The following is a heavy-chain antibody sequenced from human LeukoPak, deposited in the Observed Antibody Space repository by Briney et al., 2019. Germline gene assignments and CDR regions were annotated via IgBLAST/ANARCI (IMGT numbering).Heavy chain of an antibody. V-gene: IGHV3-30*02. J-gene: IGHJ4*02. CDR3: AKDRYYYDSSGYSLDY. D-gene: IGHD3-22*01. CDR1: GFIFSSYG. CDR2: IRYDGSNK. Sequence: GGSLRLSCAASGFIFSSYGMHWVRQAPGKGLEWVAFIRYDGSNKYYAESVKGRFTISRDNSKNTLYLQMNSLRAEDTAVYYCAKDRYYYDSSGYSLDYWGQGTLVTVSS.